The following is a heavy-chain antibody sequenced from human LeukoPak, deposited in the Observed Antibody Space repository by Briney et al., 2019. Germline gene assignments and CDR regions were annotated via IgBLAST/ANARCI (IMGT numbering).Heavy chain of an antibody. CDR3: AKDPLTAAPIGEAARTSHFDY. D-gene: IGHD2-2*01. CDR1: GFTFSSYW. J-gene: IGHJ4*02. CDR2: IKQDGSEK. Sequence: GGSLRLSCAASGFTFSSYWMSWVRQAPGKGLEWVANIKQDGSEKYYVDSVKGRFTISRDNSKNTLYLQMNSLRAEDTAVYYCAKDPLTAAPIGEAARTSHFDYWGQGTLVTVSS. V-gene: IGHV3-7*01.